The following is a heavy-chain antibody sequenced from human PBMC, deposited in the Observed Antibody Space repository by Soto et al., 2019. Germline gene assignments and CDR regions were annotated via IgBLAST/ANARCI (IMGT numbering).Heavy chain of an antibody. V-gene: IGHV1-69*01. CDR2: IIPIFGTA. J-gene: IGHJ4*02. Sequence: QVQLVQSGAEVKKPGSSVKVSCKASGGTFSSYALSWVRQAPGQGLEWMGGIIPIFGTANYAQKFQGRVTITADESTITAYMELSSLRSEDTAVYYCARGGYCSGGSCSTPYPYWGQGTLVTFSS. CDR1: GGTFSSYA. D-gene: IGHD2-15*01. CDR3: ARGGYCSGGSCSTPYPY.